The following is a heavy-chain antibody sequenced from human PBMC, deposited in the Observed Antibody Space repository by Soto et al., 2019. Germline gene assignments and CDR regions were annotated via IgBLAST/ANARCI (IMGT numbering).Heavy chain of an antibody. CDR1: GGTFSSYA. D-gene: IGHD5-18*01. CDR3: ASCGYSYDMSYYYGMDV. J-gene: IGHJ6*02. CDR2: IIPIFGTA. V-gene: IGHV1-69*13. Sequence: ASVKVSCKASGGTFSSYAISWVRQAPGQGLEWMGGIIPIFGTANYAQKFQGRVTITADESTSTAYMELSSLRSEDTAVYYCASCGYSYDMSYYYGMDVWGQGTTVTVSS.